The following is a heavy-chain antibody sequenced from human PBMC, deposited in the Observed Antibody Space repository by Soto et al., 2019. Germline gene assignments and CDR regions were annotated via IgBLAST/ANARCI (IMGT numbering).Heavy chain of an antibody. CDR2: ISGNTGDT. CDR1: GYTFTSYA. D-gene: IGHD3-9*01. J-gene: IGHJ2*01. Sequence: QVQLVQSGAEVTKPGASVKVSCKASGYTFTSYAISWVRPAPGQGLEWMGWISGNTGDTRYAQKLQGRVTMTTDTSTSTVYMELRRLRSDDTAVYYCARVDWGNGYWYFDLWGRGTLVTVSS. V-gene: IGHV1-18*01. CDR3: ARVDWGNGYWYFDL.